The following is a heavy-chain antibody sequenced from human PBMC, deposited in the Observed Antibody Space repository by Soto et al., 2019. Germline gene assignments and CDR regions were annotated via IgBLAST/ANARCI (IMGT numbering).Heavy chain of an antibody. D-gene: IGHD3-22*01. CDR3: VRATYFSDSSGYTRCLDY. CDR1: GFTLSYHY. J-gene: IGHJ4*02. CDR2: SRDTPQGYCT. Sequence: DGSLRLSCARSGFTLSYHYIDWVRQSPVKGLEWVGSSRDTPQGYCTAYDTSVKGKFTTSRDESKNSAYLQMNSLKTEDTAVYYCVRATYFSDSSGYTRCLDYWGQGTLVTVCS. V-gene: IGHV3-72*01.